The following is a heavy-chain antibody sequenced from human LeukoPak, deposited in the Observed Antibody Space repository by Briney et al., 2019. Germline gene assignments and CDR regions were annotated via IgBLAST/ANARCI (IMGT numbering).Heavy chain of an antibody. Sequence: SETLSLTCTVSGDSISSNNYYWGWIRQPPGKGLEWIGSFYYSGSTYYNPSLKSRVTISVDTSKNQFSLRVSSMTAADTAVYYCATPGTVTTVMYFRYWGQGTLVTVSS. CDR3: ATPGTVTTVMYFRY. J-gene: IGHJ4*02. V-gene: IGHV4-39*01. D-gene: IGHD4-11*01. CDR1: GDSISSNNYY. CDR2: FYYSGST.